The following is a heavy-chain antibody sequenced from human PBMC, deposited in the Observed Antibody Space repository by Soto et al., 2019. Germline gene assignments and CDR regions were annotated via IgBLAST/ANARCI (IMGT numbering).Heavy chain of an antibody. Sequence: EVQLLESGGGLVQPGGSLRLSCAASGFTFSSYAMSWVRQAPGKGLEWVAAISASDGSTRYADSVKGRFIVSRDNSKNTLSLQMNSLRVEDTAVYYCAKRDWGDSSGPALLDHWGQGILVTVSS. V-gene: IGHV3-23*01. CDR1: GFTFSSYA. CDR2: ISASDGST. CDR3: AKRDWGDSSGPALLDH. D-gene: IGHD2-21*02. J-gene: IGHJ4*02.